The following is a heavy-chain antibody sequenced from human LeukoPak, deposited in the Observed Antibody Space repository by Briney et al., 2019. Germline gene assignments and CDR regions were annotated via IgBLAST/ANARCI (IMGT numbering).Heavy chain of an antibody. Sequence: GGSLRLSCAASGFTFSSYAMSWVRQAPGKGLEWVSTISGSGDSTFYADSVKGRFTISRDNSKNTLYLQMNSLRGEDTAVYYCAKILGGQWLPTRFFDYWGQGTLVTVSS. V-gene: IGHV3-23*01. CDR1: GFTFSSYA. J-gene: IGHJ4*02. CDR2: ISGSGDST. CDR3: AKILGGQWLPTRFFDY. D-gene: IGHD6-19*01.